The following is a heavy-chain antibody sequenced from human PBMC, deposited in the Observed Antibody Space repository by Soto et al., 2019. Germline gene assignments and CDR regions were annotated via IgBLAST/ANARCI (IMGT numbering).Heavy chain of an antibody. CDR2: MNPNSGNT. J-gene: IGHJ5*02. CDR3: ARGLFTRGGNWFDP. CDR1: GYTFTSYD. D-gene: IGHD3-10*01. Sequence: QVQLVQSGAEVKKPGASVKVSCKASGYTFTSYDINWARQATGQGLEWMGWMNPNSGNTGYAQKFQGRVTMTRNTSISTAYMELSSLRSEDTAVYYCARGLFTRGGNWFDPWGQGTLVTVSS. V-gene: IGHV1-8*01.